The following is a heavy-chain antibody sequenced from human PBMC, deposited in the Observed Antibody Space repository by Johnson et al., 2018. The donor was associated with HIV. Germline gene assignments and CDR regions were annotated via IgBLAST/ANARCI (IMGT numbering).Heavy chain of an antibody. CDR3: ARDKGIAARPDAFDI. Sequence: QVQLVESGGGLVQPGGSLRLSCAASGFTFSSYAMSWVRQAPGKGLEWVAVISYDGSNKYYADSVKGRFTISRDNSKNTLYLQMNSLRAEDTAVYYCARDKGIAARPDAFDIWGQGTMVTVSS. V-gene: IGHV3-30*04. D-gene: IGHD6-6*01. CDR2: ISYDGSNK. CDR1: GFTFSSYA. J-gene: IGHJ3*02.